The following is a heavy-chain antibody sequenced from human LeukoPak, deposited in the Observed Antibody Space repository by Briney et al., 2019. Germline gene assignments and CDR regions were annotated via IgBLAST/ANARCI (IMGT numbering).Heavy chain of an antibody. Sequence: SETLSLTCTVSGGSISSSSYYWGWIRQPPGKGLEWIGSIYYSGSTYYNPSLKSRVTISVDTSKNQFSLKLSSVTAADTAVYYCARQPFGGGPYYFDYWGQGTLVTVSS. J-gene: IGHJ4*02. D-gene: IGHD3-10*01. CDR1: GGSISSSSYY. V-gene: IGHV4-39*07. CDR2: IYYSGST. CDR3: ARQPFGGGPYYFDY.